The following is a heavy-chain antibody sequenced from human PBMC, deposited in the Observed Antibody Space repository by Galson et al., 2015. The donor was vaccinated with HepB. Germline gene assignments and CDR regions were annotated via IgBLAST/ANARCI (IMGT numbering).Heavy chain of an antibody. CDR1: GGSFSGYY. CDR2: INHSGST. Sequence: LSLTCAVYGGSFSGYYWSWIRQPPGKGLEWIGEINHSGSTNYNPSLKSRVTISVDTSKNQFSLKLSSVTAADTAVYYCARVTVVTPKWKGLDYWGQGTLVTVSS. V-gene: IGHV4-34*01. D-gene: IGHD4-23*01. CDR3: ARVTVVTPKWKGLDY. J-gene: IGHJ4*02.